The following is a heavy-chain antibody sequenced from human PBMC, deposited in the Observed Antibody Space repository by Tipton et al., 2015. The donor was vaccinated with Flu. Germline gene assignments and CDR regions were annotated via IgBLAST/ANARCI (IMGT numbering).Heavy chain of an antibody. Sequence: TLSLTCTVSVVSISRSSYYWGWIRQPPGKGLEWIGSIYYSGSTYYNPSLKSRVTTSVDTSRDHFSLKLSSVTAADTAVYYCARHGPQGGDPNWFDPWGQGTLVTVSS. CDR2: IYYSGST. CDR1: VVSISRSSYY. J-gene: IGHJ5*02. V-gene: IGHV4-39*01. CDR3: ARHGPQGGDPNWFDP. D-gene: IGHD2-21*02.